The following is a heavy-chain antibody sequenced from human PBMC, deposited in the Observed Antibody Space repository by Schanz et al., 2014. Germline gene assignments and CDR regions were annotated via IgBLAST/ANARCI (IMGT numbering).Heavy chain of an antibody. CDR2: VRNRRNSDII. CDR3: FSMHYGNSVY. V-gene: IGHV3-72*01. D-gene: IGHD1-7*01. Sequence: EVQLVESGGGLVQPGGSLRLSCAVSGFTVSDHYMDWVRQAPGKGLEWLGRVRNRRNSDIIEYAASVEGRFTISRDESKTSVDLQMNSLQTDDTAVYYCFSMHYGNSVYWGQGTLVTVSS. J-gene: IGHJ4*02. CDR1: GFTVSDHY.